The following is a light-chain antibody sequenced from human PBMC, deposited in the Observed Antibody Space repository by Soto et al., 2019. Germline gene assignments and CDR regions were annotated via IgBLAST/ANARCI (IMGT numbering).Light chain of an antibody. CDR1: QSLLHSNGYIF. V-gene: IGKV2-28*01. CDR3: MEALQTPLT. CDR2: LGS. Sequence: IVVTQSPLSLPVTPGEPASISCRSSQSLLHSNGYIFLDWYLQKPGHSPQLLIYLGSYRASGVHDRFSGSGSGTDFTLKISRVEAEDVGVYYCMEALQTPLTFGQGTKLEIK. J-gene: IGKJ2*01.